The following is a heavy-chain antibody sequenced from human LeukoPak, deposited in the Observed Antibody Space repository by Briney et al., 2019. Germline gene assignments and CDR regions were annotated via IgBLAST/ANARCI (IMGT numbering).Heavy chain of an antibody. Sequence: ASVKVSCKASGFTFTSLGISWVRQAPGQGLEWMGWSSAYNGITNYAQRFQGRVTMTTDTSTRTAFMELRSLRSDDTAVYYCARVAGESDVWGQGTTVTVSS. CDR2: SSAYNGIT. J-gene: IGHJ6*02. D-gene: IGHD3-10*01. V-gene: IGHV1-18*01. CDR3: ARVAGESDV. CDR1: GFTFTSLG.